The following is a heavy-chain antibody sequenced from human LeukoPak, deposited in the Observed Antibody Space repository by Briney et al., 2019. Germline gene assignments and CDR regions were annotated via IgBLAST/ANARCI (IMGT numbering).Heavy chain of an antibody. CDR2: ISSCSSSI. D-gene: IGHD3-3*01. J-gene: IGHJ4*02. CDR3: ARDYIAYDPLDY. CDR1: GFTFSTYD. V-gene: IGHV3-21*01. Sequence: PGGSLRLSCAASGFTFSTYDMNWVRQAPGKGLEWVSSISSCSSSIYYADSVKGRFTISRDNAKNSLYLQMNSLRAEDTAVYWCARDYIAYDPLDYWGQGTLVTVSS.